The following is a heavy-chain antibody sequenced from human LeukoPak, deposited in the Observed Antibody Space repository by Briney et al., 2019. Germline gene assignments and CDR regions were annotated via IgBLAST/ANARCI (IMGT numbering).Heavy chain of an antibody. CDR2: INPNSGDT. J-gene: IGHJ4*02. V-gene: IGHV1-2*02. CDR3: ARVRELWFGPQPPFDY. Sequence: GASVKVSCKASGYTFTGYHIHWVRQAPGQGLEWMGWINPNSGDTHYAQNLQGRVTMTRDTSISTTYMELSSLRSEDTAVYYCARVRELWFGPQPPFDYWGQGTLVTVSS. CDR1: GYTFTGYH. D-gene: IGHD3-10*01.